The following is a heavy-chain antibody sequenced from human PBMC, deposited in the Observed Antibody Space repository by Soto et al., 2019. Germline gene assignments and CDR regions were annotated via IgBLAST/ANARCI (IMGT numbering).Heavy chain of an antibody. D-gene: IGHD2-8*01. V-gene: IGHV1-18*01. J-gene: IGHJ6*02. CDR3: AREYGPTYYYYYGMDV. CDR1: GYTFTSYG. Sequence: ASVKVSCKASGYTFTSYGISWVRQAPGQGLEWMGWISAYNGNTNYAQKLQGRVTMTTDTSTSTAYMELRSLRSDDTAVYYCAREYGPTYYYYYGMDVWGQGTTVTVSS. CDR2: ISAYNGNT.